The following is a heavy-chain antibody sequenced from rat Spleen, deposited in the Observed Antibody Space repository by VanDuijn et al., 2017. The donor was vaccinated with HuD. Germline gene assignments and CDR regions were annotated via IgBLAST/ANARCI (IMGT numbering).Heavy chain of an antibody. J-gene: IGHJ3*01. V-gene: IGHV5S10*01. Sequence: EVQLAETGGGLVQPGRSLKLSCVASGFTFSRYWMYWVRQAPKKGLEWVATIIYDGSRTYYRDSVKGRFTISRDNAKSTLYLQMDSLRSEDTATYYCATQNWFAYWGQGTLVTVSS. CDR3: ATQNWFAY. CDR1: GFTFSRYW. CDR2: IIYDGSRT.